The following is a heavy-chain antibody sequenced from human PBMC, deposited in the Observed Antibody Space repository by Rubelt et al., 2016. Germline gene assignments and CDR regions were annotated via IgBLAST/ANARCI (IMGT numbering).Heavy chain of an antibody. CDR1: GDSLSSSSYY. Sequence: QLQLQESGPGLVKPSETLSLTCTVSGDSLSSSSYYWGWIRQPPGKGLEWIGSIYYSGTTYYNPLLKSRDTNSVDTSKTRFSLKLSSVTVADTAGYFCARRSRQQAWFDPWGQGTLVTVSS. D-gene: IGHD6-13*01. J-gene: IGHJ5*02. CDR2: IYYSGTT. CDR3: ARRSRQQAWFDP. V-gene: IGHV4-39*01.